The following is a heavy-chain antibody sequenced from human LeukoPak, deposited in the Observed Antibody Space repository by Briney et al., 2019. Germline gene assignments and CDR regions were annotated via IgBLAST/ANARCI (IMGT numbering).Heavy chain of an antibody. D-gene: IGHD4-17*01. Sequence: SETLSLTCTVSGGSIGSSSYYWGWIRQPPGKGLEWIGSIYYSGSTYYNPSLKSRVTISVDTSKNQFSLKLSSVTAADTAVYYCARVQYGDYLGGFDPWGQGTLVTVSS. J-gene: IGHJ5*02. CDR2: IYYSGST. V-gene: IGHV4-39*07. CDR1: GGSIGSSSYY. CDR3: ARVQYGDYLGGFDP.